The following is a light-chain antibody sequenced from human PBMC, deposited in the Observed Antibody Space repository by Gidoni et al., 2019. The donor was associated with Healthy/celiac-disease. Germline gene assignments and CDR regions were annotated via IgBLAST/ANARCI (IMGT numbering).Light chain of an antibody. CDR3: MQALKTRT. CDR2: LGS. Sequence: DIVMTQSPLSLPVTPGAPASISCRSSQSLLHSNGYNYLDWYLQKPGQSPQLLIYLGSNRASGVPDRFSGSGSGTDFTLKISRVEAEDVGVYYCMQALKTRTFGQGTKVEIK. CDR1: QSLLHSNGYNY. V-gene: IGKV2-28*01. J-gene: IGKJ1*01.